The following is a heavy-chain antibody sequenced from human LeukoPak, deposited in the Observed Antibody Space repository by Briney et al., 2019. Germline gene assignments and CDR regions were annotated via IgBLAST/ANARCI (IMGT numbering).Heavy chain of an antibody. CDR2: INSDGSGT. J-gene: IGHJ3*02. Sequence: PGGSLRLSCAASGFTFSSYWMHWVRQAPGKGLVWISRINSDGSGTNYADSVKGRFTISRDNAKNSVYLQMNSLRAEDTAVYYCARDLIALGGGGTDAFDIWGQGTMVTVSS. CDR3: ARDLIALGGGGTDAFDI. V-gene: IGHV3-74*01. CDR1: GFTFSSYW. D-gene: IGHD2-8*02.